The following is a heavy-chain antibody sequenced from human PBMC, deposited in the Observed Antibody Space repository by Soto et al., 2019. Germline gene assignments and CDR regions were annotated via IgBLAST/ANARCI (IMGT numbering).Heavy chain of an antibody. CDR3: ARDGNFASRGYSFAFDF. Sequence: QVQLVQSGAEVKKAGSSVKVSCKTLGGSFSNYVINWVRQAPGQGLEWMGGIIPSVGTANYAQKFQGRVTMTRDTSISTAYMEVGGLKSDDTAMYYCARDGNFASRGYSFAFDFWGQGTLVTVSS. V-gene: IGHV1-69*06. D-gene: IGHD5-18*01. CDR2: IIPSVGTA. J-gene: IGHJ4*02. CDR1: GGSFSNYV.